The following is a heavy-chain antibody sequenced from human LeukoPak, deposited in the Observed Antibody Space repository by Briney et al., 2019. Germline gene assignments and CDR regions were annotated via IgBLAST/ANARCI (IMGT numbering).Heavy chain of an antibody. CDR1: GFTFGSYW. Sequence: GGSLRLSCVASGFTFGSYWMHWVRQAPGKGLVWVSRVNYDGTSTTYADSVKGRFTVSRDNGKKTVSLQINSLRPDDTAVYYCAREANTAFDYWGQGTLVTVSS. D-gene: IGHD2/OR15-2a*01. CDR2: VNYDGTST. CDR3: AREANTAFDY. J-gene: IGHJ4*02. V-gene: IGHV3-74*01.